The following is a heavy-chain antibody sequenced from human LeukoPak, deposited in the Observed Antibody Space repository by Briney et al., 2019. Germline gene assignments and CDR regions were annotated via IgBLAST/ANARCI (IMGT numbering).Heavy chain of an antibody. CDR1: GYTFTSYG. Sequence: ASVKVSCKASGYTFTSYGISWVRQAPGQGLEWMGWISAYNGNTNYAQKLQGRVTMTTDTSTSTAYMELRSLRSDDTAVYYCARAGYSYGSPSYYYYYGMDVWGQGTTVIVSS. CDR3: ARAGYSYGSPSYYYYYGMDV. CDR2: ISAYNGNT. V-gene: IGHV1-18*01. D-gene: IGHD5-18*01. J-gene: IGHJ6*02.